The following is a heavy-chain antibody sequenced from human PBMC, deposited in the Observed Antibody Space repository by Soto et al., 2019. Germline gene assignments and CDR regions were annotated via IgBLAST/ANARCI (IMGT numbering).Heavy chain of an antibody. CDR1: GGTFSSYT. D-gene: IGHD2-15*01. CDR2: IIPILGIA. Sequence: QVQLVQSGAEVKKPGSSVKVSCKASGGTFSSYTISWVRQAPGQGLEWMGRIIPILGIANYAQKFQGRVTITADKSTSTANMELSSLRSEDTAVYYCARKNWHCSGGSCYTAGSRAGGYWGQGTLVTVSS. V-gene: IGHV1-69*02. J-gene: IGHJ4*02. CDR3: ARKNWHCSGGSCYTAGSRAGGY.